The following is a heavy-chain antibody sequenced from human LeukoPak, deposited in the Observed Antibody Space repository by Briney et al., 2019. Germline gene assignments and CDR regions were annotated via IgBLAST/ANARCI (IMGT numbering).Heavy chain of an antibody. J-gene: IGHJ4*02. CDR2: LKEDVSAR. CDR1: GFSISSHW. CDR3: AKDLFRGGWYVDY. D-gene: IGHD6-19*01. Sequence: GGSLRLSCVASGFSISSHWMSWVRQAPGKGLEWVASLKEDVSARNLVDSVKGRFTISRDNAKNSVYLQMNSLRAEDTAVYYCAKDLFRGGWYVDYWGQGTLVTVSS. V-gene: IGHV3-7*03.